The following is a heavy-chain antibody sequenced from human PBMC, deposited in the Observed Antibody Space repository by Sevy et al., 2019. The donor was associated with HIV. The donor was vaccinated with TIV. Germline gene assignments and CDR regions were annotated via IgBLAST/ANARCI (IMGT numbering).Heavy chain of an antibody. D-gene: IGHD4-17*01. V-gene: IGHV3-48*03. Sequence: GGSLRLSCAASGFTFSSYEMNWVRQAPGKGLEWVSYISNSGTSIYYSDSVKGRFTISRDNARNSLYLQMNSLRAEDTPVYDCARDLPPSATTVAHFDYWGQGTLVTVSS. CDR3: ARDLPPSATTVAHFDY. J-gene: IGHJ4*02. CDR2: ISNSGTSI. CDR1: GFTFSSYE.